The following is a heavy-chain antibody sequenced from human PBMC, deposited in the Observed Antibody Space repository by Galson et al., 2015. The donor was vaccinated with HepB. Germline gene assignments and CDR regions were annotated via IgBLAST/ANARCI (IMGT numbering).Heavy chain of an antibody. CDR2: INNDGTTT. CDR1: GFTFSFYW. D-gene: IGHD4-23*01. Sequence: SLRLSCAASGFTFSFYWMHWVRQAPRKGLVWVSRINNDGTTTNYADSVKGRFTISRDNAKNTLYLQMNSLRAEDTAVYYGARPYGGNSHFDYWGQGTLVTVSS. CDR3: ARPYGGNSHFDY. V-gene: IGHV3-74*01. J-gene: IGHJ4*02.